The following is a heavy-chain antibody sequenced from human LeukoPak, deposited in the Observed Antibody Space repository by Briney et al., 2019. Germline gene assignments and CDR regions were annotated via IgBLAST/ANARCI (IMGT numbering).Heavy chain of an antibody. CDR1: GFTVSSNY. Sequence: GGCLRLSCAASGFTVSSNYMSWVRQAPGKGLEWVSVIYSGGSTYYADSVKGRFTISRDNSKNTLYLQMNSLRAEDTAVYYCARGLVYYYYGMDVWGQGTTVTVSS. CDR2: IYSGGST. J-gene: IGHJ6*02. D-gene: IGHD6-13*01. V-gene: IGHV3-53*01. CDR3: ARGLVYYYYGMDV.